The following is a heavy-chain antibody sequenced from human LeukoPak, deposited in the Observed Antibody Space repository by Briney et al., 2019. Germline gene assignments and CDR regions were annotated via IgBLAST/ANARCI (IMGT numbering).Heavy chain of an antibody. V-gene: IGHV3-33*01. CDR3: ARYDYYDSSGPSY. Sequence: RGSLRLSCAASGFSFTTYDMHWVRQAPGKGLEWVAAIWNDGSKKYYADSVKGRFTISRDNAKNSLYLQMNSLRAEDTAVYYCARYDYYDSSGPSYWGQGTLVTVSS. CDR2: IWNDGSKK. CDR1: GFSFTTYD. D-gene: IGHD3-22*01. J-gene: IGHJ4*02.